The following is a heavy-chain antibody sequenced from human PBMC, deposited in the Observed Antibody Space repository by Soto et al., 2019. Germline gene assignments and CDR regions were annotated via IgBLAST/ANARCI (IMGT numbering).Heavy chain of an antibody. CDR3: ARGPGGAFDV. D-gene: IGHD3-10*01. V-gene: IGHV3-13*01. Sequence: GGSLRLSCAASGFIFSSYDMHWVRQVAGKGLEWVSGIGTAGDTYYPGSVKGRFTISRENVKDSLYLQMNNLRVGDTAVYYCARGPGGAFDVWGQGTMVTVSS. J-gene: IGHJ3*01. CDR2: IGTAGDT. CDR1: GFIFSSYD.